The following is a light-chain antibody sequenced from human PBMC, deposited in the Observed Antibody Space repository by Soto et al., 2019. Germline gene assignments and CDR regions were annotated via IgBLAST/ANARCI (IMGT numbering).Light chain of an antibody. CDR3: QQYNNWPFIT. Sequence: EIVMTQSPATLSVSPGERATLSCRASQSVRGNLAWYQQKPGQSPRLLIYGASSRATGIPVRFGGSGSGTEFTLTISSLQSEDFAVYYCQQYNNWPFITFGQGTRLEI. CDR2: GAS. V-gene: IGKV3-15*01. CDR1: QSVRGN. J-gene: IGKJ5*01.